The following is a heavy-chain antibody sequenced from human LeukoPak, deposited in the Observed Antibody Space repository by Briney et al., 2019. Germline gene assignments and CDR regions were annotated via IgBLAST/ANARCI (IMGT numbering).Heavy chain of an antibody. CDR2: ISGSGGST. Sequence: PGGSLRLSCAASGFTFSSYAMSWVRQAPGKGLEWVSAISGSGGSTYYADSVKGRFTISRDNSKNTLYLQMNSLRAEDTAVYYCARGSGHYYYYMDVWGKGTTVTVSS. J-gene: IGHJ6*03. CDR3: ARGSGHYYYYMDV. V-gene: IGHV3-23*01. CDR1: GFTFSSYA.